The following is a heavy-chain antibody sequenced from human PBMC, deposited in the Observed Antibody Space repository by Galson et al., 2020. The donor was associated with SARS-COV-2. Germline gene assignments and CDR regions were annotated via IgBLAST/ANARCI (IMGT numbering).Heavy chain of an antibody. D-gene: IGHD2-8*01. CDR2: MGGDGADT. Sequence: GGSLRLSCVASKFAFNMFAMSWVRQAPGKGLEWVSSMGGDGADTQYADSVKGRFAISRDNSKNTLYLQMNNLRAEDTALYYCAKDSFDHNGMYDAFDIWGQGTMVTVSS. V-gene: IGHV3-23*01. CDR1: KFAFNMFA. CDR3: AKDSFDHNGMYDAFDI. J-gene: IGHJ3*02.